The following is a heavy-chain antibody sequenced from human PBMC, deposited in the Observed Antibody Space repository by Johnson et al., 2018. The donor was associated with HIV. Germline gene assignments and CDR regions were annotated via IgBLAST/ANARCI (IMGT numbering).Heavy chain of an antibody. Sequence: QLVESGGGLVKPGGSLRLSCAASGFTFSNAWMSWVRQAPGKGLEWVGRIKSKTDGGTTDYAAPVKGRFIISRDDAKHTLYLQMNSLKSEDTAVYFCAKDGAAAGTVGADAFDIWGQGTMVTVSS. CDR3: AKDGAAAGTVGADAFDI. D-gene: IGHD6-13*01. CDR1: GFTFSNAW. J-gene: IGHJ3*02. V-gene: IGHV3-15*01. CDR2: IKSKTDGGTT.